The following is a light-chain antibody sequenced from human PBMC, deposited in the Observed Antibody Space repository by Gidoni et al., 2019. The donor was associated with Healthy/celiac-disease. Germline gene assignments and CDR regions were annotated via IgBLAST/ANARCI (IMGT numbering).Light chain of an antibody. V-gene: IGLV2-14*01. CDR3: SSYTSSTSLVV. J-gene: IGLJ2*01. Sequence: QSALTQPASVSGSPGQSITISCTGTSRDVGCYNYVSWYQQHPGKAPKLMISEVSNRPSGVSYRFSGSKSGNTASLTISGLQAEDEANYYCSSYTSSTSLVVFGGGTKLTVL. CDR1: SRDVGCYNY. CDR2: EVS.